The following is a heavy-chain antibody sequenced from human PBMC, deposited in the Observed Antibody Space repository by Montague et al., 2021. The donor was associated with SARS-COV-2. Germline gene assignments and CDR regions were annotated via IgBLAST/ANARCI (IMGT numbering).Heavy chain of an antibody. D-gene: IGHD6-13*01. J-gene: IGHJ4*02. V-gene: IGHV4-39*01. Sequence: ETLSLTCSVSGGSFSSGDSYWGWLRQAPGKGLEWIGDLHYAGSAYYNPXLRSRVTISADTSKNQFSLKLNSVTAADTAVYYCVATYNGNWYYFDYWGQGTLVTVSS. CDR1: GGSFSSGDSY. CDR3: VATYNGNWYYFDY. CDR2: LHYAGSA.